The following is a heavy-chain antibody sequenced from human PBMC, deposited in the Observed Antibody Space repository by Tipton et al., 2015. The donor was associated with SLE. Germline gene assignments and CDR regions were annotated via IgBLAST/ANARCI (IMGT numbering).Heavy chain of an antibody. V-gene: IGHV3-69-1*01. CDR2: ISSSGTI. CDR1: GFTFSDYY. J-gene: IGHJ3*01. CDR3: VGRDFKT. Sequence: GSLRLSCAASGFTFSDYYMNWVRQAPGKGLEWVSSISSSGTIYYADSVRGRFTISRDNAKNSLYLQMNSLRAEDTAVYFCVGRDFKTWGQGIMVTVSS. D-gene: IGHD3-3*01.